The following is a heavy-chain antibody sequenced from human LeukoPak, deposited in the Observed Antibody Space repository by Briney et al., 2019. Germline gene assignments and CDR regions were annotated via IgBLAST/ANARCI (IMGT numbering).Heavy chain of an antibody. CDR1: GYTFTNYD. D-gene: IGHD6-6*01. J-gene: IGHJ4*02. CDR2: TSTHNGKT. Sequence: ASVKVSCKASGYTFTNYDITWVRQAPGQGLEWMGWTSTHNGKTEYAHKVQGRVTMNTDISTSTAYMELRSLRSDDTAVYYCAREGSSSSTFDFWGQGTLVTVSS. V-gene: IGHV1-18*01. CDR3: AREGSSSSTFDF.